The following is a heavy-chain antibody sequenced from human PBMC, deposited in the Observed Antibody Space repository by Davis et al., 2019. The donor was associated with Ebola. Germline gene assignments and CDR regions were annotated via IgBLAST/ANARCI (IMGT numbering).Heavy chain of an antibody. Sequence: SETLSLTCAVYGGSFSGYYWSWIRQPPGKGLEWIGYIYYSGSTNYSPSLKTRVTMSIDTSKNQFSLKLSSVTAADTAVYYCARVDYDFWSGYYSGHWFDPWGQGTLVTVSS. CDR1: GGSFSGYY. CDR3: ARVDYDFWSGYYSGHWFDP. CDR2: IYYSGST. V-gene: IGHV4-59*01. J-gene: IGHJ5*02. D-gene: IGHD3-3*01.